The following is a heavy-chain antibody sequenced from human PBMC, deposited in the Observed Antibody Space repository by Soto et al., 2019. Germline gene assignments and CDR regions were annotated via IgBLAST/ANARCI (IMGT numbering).Heavy chain of an antibody. CDR1: GFTFSSYA. CDR2: ISYDGSNK. Sequence: QVQLVESGGGVVQPGRSLRLSCAASGFTFSSYAMHWVRQAPGKGLEWVAVISYDGSNKYYADSVKGRFTISRDNSKNTQYLKMSSRRAEDTAVYYCAREYGITGTTFDYWGQGTLVTVSS. V-gene: IGHV3-30-3*01. D-gene: IGHD1-7*01. CDR3: AREYGITGTTFDY. J-gene: IGHJ4*02.